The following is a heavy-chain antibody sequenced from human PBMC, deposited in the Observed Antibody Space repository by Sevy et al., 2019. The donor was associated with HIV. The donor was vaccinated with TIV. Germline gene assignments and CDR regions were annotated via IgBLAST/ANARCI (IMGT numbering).Heavy chain of an antibody. V-gene: IGHV4-59*01. Sequence: SETLSLTCTVSGGSISSYYWSWIRQPPGKGLEWIGYIYYSGSTNYNPSLKSRVTISVDTSKNQFSLKLGSVTAADTAVYYCARDLGRNSYYDSSGYYPDAFDIWGQGTMVTVSS. CDR1: GGSISSYY. D-gene: IGHD3-22*01. CDR2: IYYSGST. CDR3: ARDLGRNSYYDSSGYYPDAFDI. J-gene: IGHJ3*02.